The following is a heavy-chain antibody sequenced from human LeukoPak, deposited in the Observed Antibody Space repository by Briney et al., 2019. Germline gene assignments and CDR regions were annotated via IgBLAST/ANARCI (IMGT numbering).Heavy chain of an antibody. D-gene: IGHD2-2*02. CDR3: AREERYCSSTSCYIFDY. CDR1: GGSISSGSYY. CDR2: IYTSGST. V-gene: IGHV4-61*02. J-gene: IGHJ4*02. Sequence: SETLSLTCTVSGGSISSGSYYWSWIRQPAGKGLEWIGRIYTSGSTNYNPSLKSRVTIPVDTSKNQFSLKLSSVTAADTAVYYCAREERYCSSTSCYIFDYWGQGTLVTVSS.